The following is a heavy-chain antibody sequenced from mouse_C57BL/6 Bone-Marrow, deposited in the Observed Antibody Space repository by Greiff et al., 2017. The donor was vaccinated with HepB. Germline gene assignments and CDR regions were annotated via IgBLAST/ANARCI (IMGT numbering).Heavy chain of an antibody. CDR2: IYYSGTI. CDR1: GISITTGNYR. D-gene: IGHD1-1*01. CDR3: ARELRGYAMDY. Sequence: EVKLMESGPGLVKPSQTVFLTCTVTGISITTGNYRWSWIRQFPGNKLEWIGYIYYSGTITYNPSLTSRTTITRDTPKNQFFLEMNSLTAEDTATYYCARELRGYAMDYWGQGTSVTVSS. V-gene: IGHV3-5*01. J-gene: IGHJ4*01.